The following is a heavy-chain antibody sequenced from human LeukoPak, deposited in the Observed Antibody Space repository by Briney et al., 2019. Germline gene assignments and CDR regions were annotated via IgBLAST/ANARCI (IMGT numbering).Heavy chain of an antibody. V-gene: IGHV1-46*01. CDR2: INPSGGST. CDR1: GYTFTSYY. J-gene: IGHJ6*03. Sequence: ASVKVSCKASGYTFTSYYMHWVRQAPGQGLEWMGIINPSGGSTSYAQKFQGRVTMTRDMSTSTVYMELSSLRSEDTAVYYCARADGFWSGRYYYYHMDVWGKGTTVTVSS. D-gene: IGHD3-3*01. CDR3: ARADGFWSGRYYYYHMDV.